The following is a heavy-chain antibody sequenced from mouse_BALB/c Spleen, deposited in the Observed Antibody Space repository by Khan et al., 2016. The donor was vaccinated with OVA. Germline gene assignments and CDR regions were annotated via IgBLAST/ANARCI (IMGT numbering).Heavy chain of an antibody. CDR2: INPSIGYT. CDR3: ARDGAYYRNDGWFAY. D-gene: IGHD2-14*01. J-gene: IGHJ3*01. CDR1: GYTFTSYT. Sequence: QVRLQQSGAELARPGASVKMSCKASGYTFTSYTMHWIKQRPGQGLEWIGYINPSIGYTNYNQKFKDKATLTADKSSTTAYMQLSSLTSDDSAVYYCARDGAYYRNDGWFAYWGQGTLVTVSA. V-gene: IGHV1-4*01.